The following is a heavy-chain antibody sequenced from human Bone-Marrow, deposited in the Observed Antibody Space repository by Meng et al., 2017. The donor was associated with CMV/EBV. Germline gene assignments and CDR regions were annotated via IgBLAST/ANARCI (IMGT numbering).Heavy chain of an antibody. J-gene: IGHJ4*02. D-gene: IGHD2-2*03. Sequence: ASVKVSCKASGYTFTSYGISWVRQAPGQGLEWMGWISAYNGNTNYAQKLQGRVTMTTDTSTSTAYMELRSLRSDDTAVYYWARDLDIVVDGGVNYWGQGTLVTVSS. V-gene: IGHV1-18*01. CDR1: GYTFTSYG. CDR2: ISAYNGNT. CDR3: ARDLDIVVDGGVNY.